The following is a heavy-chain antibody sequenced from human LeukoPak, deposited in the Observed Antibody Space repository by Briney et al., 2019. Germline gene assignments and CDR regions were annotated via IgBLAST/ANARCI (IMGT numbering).Heavy chain of an antibody. Sequence: GGSLRLSCAASGFTFSSYAMSWVRQAPGKGLEWVSAISGSGGSTYYADSVKGRFTISRDNSKNTLYPQMNSLRAEDTAVYYCAKSLLTTASGTGRAFDIWGQGTMVTVSS. CDR2: ISGSGGST. CDR3: AKSLLTTASGTGRAFDI. D-gene: IGHD1-26*01. V-gene: IGHV3-23*01. J-gene: IGHJ3*02. CDR1: GFTFSSYA.